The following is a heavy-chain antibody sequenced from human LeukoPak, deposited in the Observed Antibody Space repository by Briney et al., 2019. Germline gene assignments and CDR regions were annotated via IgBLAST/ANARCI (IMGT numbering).Heavy chain of an antibody. CDR3: ARGPRCLGYCSSTSPNGAFDI. V-gene: IGHV4-59*01. J-gene: IGHJ3*02. CDR2: ISYSGST. Sequence: AETLSLTCTVSGVSISSYYWSWIPQPPGKRLEWIGYISYSGSTNYNPSLESRVTMSVDTSKSQFSLKLSSVTAADTAVYYCARGPRCLGYCSSTSPNGAFDIWGQGTMVTVSS. CDR1: GVSISSYY. D-gene: IGHD2-2*01.